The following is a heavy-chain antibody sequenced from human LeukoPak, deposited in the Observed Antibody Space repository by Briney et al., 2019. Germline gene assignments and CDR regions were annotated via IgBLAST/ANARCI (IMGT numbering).Heavy chain of an antibody. Sequence: GGSLRLSCAASGFNFTTFGMHWVRQAPGKGLEWVAFIRYDGSKIYYADSVKGRFTISRDISNNTVYLQMNSLRAEDTAVYYCARVGGRAVAGKVDYWGQGTLVTVSS. CDR1: GFNFTTFG. CDR3: ARVGGRAVAGKVDY. CDR2: IRYDGSKI. D-gene: IGHD6-19*01. J-gene: IGHJ4*02. V-gene: IGHV3-30*02.